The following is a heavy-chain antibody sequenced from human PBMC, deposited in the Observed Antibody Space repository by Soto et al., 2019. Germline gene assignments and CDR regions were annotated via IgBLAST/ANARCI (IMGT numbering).Heavy chain of an antibody. CDR2: ISSSNRYI. CDR1: GFTFFTYT. Sequence: EVQLVESGGGLVKPGGSLRLSCAASGFTFFTYTMNWVRQAPGKGLERVSSISSSNRYIYYADSVKGRFTISRDNAKNSLYLQMNSLRVEDTAVYHCASDLNYFGSGSTFDYWGQGTLVTVSS. D-gene: IGHD3-10*01. CDR3: ASDLNYFGSGSTFDY. V-gene: IGHV3-21*01. J-gene: IGHJ4*02.